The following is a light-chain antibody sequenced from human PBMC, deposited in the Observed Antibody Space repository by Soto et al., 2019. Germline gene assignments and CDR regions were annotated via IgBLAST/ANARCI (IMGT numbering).Light chain of an antibody. Sequence: QSVLTQPPSVSWAPGQRVTISCTGSSANIGAGYDVHWYQQLPGTAPKLLIYGNSNRPSGVPDRFAGSKSGTSASLAITGLQAEDEADYYCQSYDSSLSGLVFVPGTKVTVL. J-gene: IGLJ1*01. CDR3: QSYDSSLSGLV. V-gene: IGLV1-40*01. CDR2: GNS. CDR1: SANIGAGYD.